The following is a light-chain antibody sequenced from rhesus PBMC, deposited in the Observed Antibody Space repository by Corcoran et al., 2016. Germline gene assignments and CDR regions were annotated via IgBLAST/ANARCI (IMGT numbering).Light chain of an antibody. CDR1: QDINHY. CDR3: QQYNDSPFT. CDR2: YTS. J-gene: IGKJ3*01. Sequence: DIQMTQSPSSLSASVGDRVTITCRASQDINHYLSWYQQKPGKAPKSLIYYTSSLETGVPSRFRGSGSGTDYTLTISSLQPEDMATYYCQQYNDSPFTFGPGTKLDIK. V-gene: IGKV1-66*01.